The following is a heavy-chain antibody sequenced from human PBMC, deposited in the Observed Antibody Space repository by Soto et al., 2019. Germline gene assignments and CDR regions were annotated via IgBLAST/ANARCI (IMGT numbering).Heavy chain of an antibody. V-gene: IGHV3-33*01. Sequence: QVQLVESGGGVVQPGRSLRLSCAVSGFTFNTNGFHWVRQAPGKGLEWVSVIWSDGNNKYYADSVKGRFTISRDSSKNTLYLQMNSLRVEDTAVYYCARIQLDTIMALDCWGQGTLVTVSS. CDR3: ARIQLDTIMALDC. D-gene: IGHD1-1*01. CDR1: GFTFNTNG. CDR2: IWSDGNNK. J-gene: IGHJ4*02.